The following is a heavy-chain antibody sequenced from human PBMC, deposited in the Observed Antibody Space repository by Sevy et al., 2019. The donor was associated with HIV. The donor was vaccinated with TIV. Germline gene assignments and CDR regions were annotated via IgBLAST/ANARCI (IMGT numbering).Heavy chain of an antibody. CDR1: GFTFSNYD. D-gene: IGHD5-12*01. CDR2: ISSDSSRI. V-gene: IGHV3-48*01. J-gene: IGHJ6*02. Sequence: GGSLRLSCAASGFTFSNYDMNWVRQAPGKGVEWVLYISSDSSRIYYAGSVKGRLTISRDNAKNSLYVQMNRLRAEDTAGYYCAREGGYTDQGMDVWGQGTTVTVSS. CDR3: AREGGYTDQGMDV.